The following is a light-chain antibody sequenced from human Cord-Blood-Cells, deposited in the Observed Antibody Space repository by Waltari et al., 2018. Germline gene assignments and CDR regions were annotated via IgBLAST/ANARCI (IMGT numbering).Light chain of an antibody. CDR2: EVS. CDR3: SSYTSSSTLALYV. V-gene: IGLV2-14*01. CDR1: SSDVGGYNY. Sequence: QSALTQPASVSGSPGQSITISCTGTSSDVGGYNYVSCSHQHPGKAPKLMIYEVSNRPSGVSNRFSGSKSGNTASLTISGLQAEDEADYYCSSYTSSSTLALYVFGTGTKVTVL. J-gene: IGLJ1*01.